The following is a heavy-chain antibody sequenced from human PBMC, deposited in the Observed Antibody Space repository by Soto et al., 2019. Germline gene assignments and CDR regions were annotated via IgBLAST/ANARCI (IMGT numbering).Heavy chain of an antibody. D-gene: IGHD3-22*01. CDR2: VNYSGRT. V-gene: IGHV4-39*01. CDR3: ARLGGYVTVGYYYLWDS. J-gene: IGHJ4*02. CDR1: GGSMNSGSSY. Sequence: QLQLQESGPGLVKPSETLSLTCRVSGGSMNSGSSYWGWSRQPPGKRLERIGVVNYSGRTYHNLSLKGRVTMSDDAFRNQFSLKLTSMTAADTAVYYCARLGGYVTVGYYYLWDSWGQGTLVTVSS.